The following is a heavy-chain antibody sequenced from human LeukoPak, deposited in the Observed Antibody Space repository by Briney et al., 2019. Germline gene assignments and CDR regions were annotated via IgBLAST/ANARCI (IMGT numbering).Heavy chain of an antibody. J-gene: IGHJ4*02. CDR3: VKDRGLRNQWLQVTYDS. V-gene: IGHV3-23*01. CDR2: ITGSGGNT. CDR1: GFTFSSYA. Sequence: PGGSLRLSCAASGFTFSSYAMSWVRQAPGKGLEWVSGITGSGGNTYYADSVKGRFTISRDNSKNTLYLQMSSLRAEDTAIYYCVKDRGLRNQWLQVTYDSWGQGTLVTVSS. D-gene: IGHD5-24*01.